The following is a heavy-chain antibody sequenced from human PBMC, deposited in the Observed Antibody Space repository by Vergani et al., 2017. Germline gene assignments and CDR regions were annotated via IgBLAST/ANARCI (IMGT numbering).Heavy chain of an antibody. CDR3: AKDHHATSYYYYYMDV. Sequence: QVQLVESGGGVVQPGRSLRLSCAASGFTFSSYGMHLVRQAPGKGLEWVAVISYDGSNKYYADSVKGRFTISRDNSKNTLYLQMNSLRAEDTAVYYCAKDHHATSYYYYYMDVWGKGTTVTVSS. J-gene: IGHJ6*03. CDR2: ISYDGSNK. CDR1: GFTFSSYG. V-gene: IGHV3-30*18.